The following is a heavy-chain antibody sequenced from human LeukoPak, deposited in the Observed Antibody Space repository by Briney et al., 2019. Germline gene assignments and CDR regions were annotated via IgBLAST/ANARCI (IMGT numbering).Heavy chain of an antibody. CDR1: GFTFSDYY. Sequence: GGSLRLSCAASGFTFSDYYMSWIRQAPGKGLEWVSKISSSGSTIYYADSVKGRFTISRDNAKNSLYLQMNSLRAEDTAVYYCARSWVWFGETSPLRGAFDIWGQGTMVTVSS. J-gene: IGHJ3*02. CDR3: ARSWVWFGETSPLRGAFDI. CDR2: ISSSGSTI. D-gene: IGHD3-10*01. V-gene: IGHV3-11*01.